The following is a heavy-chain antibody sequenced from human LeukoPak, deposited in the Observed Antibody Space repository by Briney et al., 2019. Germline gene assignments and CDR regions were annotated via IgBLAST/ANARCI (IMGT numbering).Heavy chain of an antibody. CDR1: GFTFSSYA. Sequence: GGSLRLSCEASGFTFSSYAMSWVRQAPGKGLEWVSAMYTGGTTYYADSVTGRFTISRDNSKNTLYLHMNSLRAEDTAVYYCAKDEATSGGGLASWGQGTLVSVSS. D-gene: IGHD3-16*01. CDR3: AKDEATSGGGLAS. J-gene: IGHJ4*02. CDR2: MYTGGTT. V-gene: IGHV3-53*01.